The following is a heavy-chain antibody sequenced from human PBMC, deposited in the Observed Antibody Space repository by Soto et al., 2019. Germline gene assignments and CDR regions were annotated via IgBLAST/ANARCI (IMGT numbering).Heavy chain of an antibody. Sequence: GGSLRLSCAASGFTFSVFAMSWVRQSPGKGLEWVSTISGSGGSTYYADAVKGRFTISRDNSMGTLYLQMKSLRVEDTAIYYCAKEVSLGSTVDLGYWGQGALVTVSS. CDR2: ISGSGGST. V-gene: IGHV3-23*01. J-gene: IGHJ4*02. CDR3: AKEVSLGSTVDLGY. CDR1: GFTFSVFA. D-gene: IGHD7-27*01.